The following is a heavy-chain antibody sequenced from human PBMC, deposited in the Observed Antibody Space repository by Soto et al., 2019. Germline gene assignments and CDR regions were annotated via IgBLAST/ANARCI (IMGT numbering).Heavy chain of an antibody. CDR1: GITVSGKKY. CDR2: LYSTFGT. V-gene: IGHV3-53*01. J-gene: IGHJ6*02. Sequence: PGGSLRLSCAVSGITVSGKKYITWVRQAPGKGLEWVSALYSTFGTYYADSVRGRFTISRDNSKNMVYLEMNSLRPEDTAIYYCAVGRVAATPYHYYSGMDVWGQGTTVTVSS. D-gene: IGHD6-13*01. CDR3: AVGRVAATPYHYYSGMDV.